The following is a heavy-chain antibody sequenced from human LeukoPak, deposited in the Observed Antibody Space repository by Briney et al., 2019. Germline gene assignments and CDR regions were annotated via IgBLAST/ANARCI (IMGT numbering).Heavy chain of an antibody. CDR2: IYTSGST. J-gene: IGHJ4*02. V-gene: IGHV4-4*09. CDR3: ARLGVAGTEGIFDY. D-gene: IGHD6-19*01. CDR1: GGSISSYY. Sequence: SETLSLTCTVSGGSISSYYWSWIRQPPGKGLEGIGYIYTSGSTNYNPSLKSRVTISGDTSKNQFSLKLSSVTAEDTAVYYCARLGVAGTEGIFDYWGQGNLVTVSS.